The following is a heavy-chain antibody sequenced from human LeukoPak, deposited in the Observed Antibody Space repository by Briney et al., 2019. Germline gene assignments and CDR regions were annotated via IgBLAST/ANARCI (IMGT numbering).Heavy chain of an antibody. Sequence: GGSLRLSCAASGFTFSSYDMSWVRQAPGKGLEWVSGISGIGGRTQYTDSVKGRFTNSRDNSRTTLYLQMNSLTAEDTAVYYCAKSRRELMSGGAFDIWGQGTMVTVSS. V-gene: IGHV3-23*01. J-gene: IGHJ3*02. CDR2: ISGIGGRT. CDR1: GFTFSSYD. CDR3: AKSRRELMSGGAFDI. D-gene: IGHD1-26*01.